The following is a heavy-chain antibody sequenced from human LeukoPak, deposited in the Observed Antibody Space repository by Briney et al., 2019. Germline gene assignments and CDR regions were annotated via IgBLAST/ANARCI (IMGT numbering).Heavy chain of an antibody. Sequence: GRPLRLSCAASGFTFDDYAMHWVRQAPGKGPEWVSGINWNSGSIGYADSVKGRFTISRDNAKNSLFLQMNSLRTEDTALYYCAKGPHYYGSGSLYNFDYWGQGTLVTVSS. J-gene: IGHJ4*02. CDR1: GFTFDDYA. CDR3: AKGPHYYGSGSLYNFDY. CDR2: INWNSGSI. V-gene: IGHV3-9*01. D-gene: IGHD3-10*01.